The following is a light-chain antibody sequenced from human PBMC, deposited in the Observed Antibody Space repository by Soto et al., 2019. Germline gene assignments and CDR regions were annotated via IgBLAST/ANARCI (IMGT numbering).Light chain of an antibody. V-gene: IGKV3-11*01. CDR3: EQRSNWPPYT. CDR1: QSVRNY. J-gene: IGKJ2*01. Sequence: EIVLTQSPATLSLSPGVTATLSCRTSQSVRNYFAWYQQKPGQAPRLLIYDASNRATGIPARFSGSGSGTDFTLTISSLEPEDFAVYYCEQRSNWPPYTFGQGTKLEIK. CDR2: DAS.